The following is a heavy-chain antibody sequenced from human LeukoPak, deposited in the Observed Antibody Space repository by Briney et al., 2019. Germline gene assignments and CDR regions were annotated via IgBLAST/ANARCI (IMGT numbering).Heavy chain of an antibody. J-gene: IGHJ4*02. D-gene: IGHD2-2*01. V-gene: IGHV3-23*01. CDR3: TRIIVEVPGFSDYCDS. CDR1: GFTFSTYA. CDR2: ISGGGGNT. Sequence: PGGSLRLSCAASGFTFSTYAMSWVRQAPGKGLEWVSAISGGGGNTYYAGSVEGRFSISRDNSKITLYLQMNSLRAEDTAVYYCTRIIVEVPGFSDYCDSWGQGTQVTVSS.